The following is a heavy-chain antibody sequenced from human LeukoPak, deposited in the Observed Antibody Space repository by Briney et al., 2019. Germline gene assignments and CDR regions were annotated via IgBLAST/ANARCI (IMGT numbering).Heavy chain of an antibody. CDR1: GFTFNTYA. J-gene: IGHJ6*02. CDR2: ISSSGGST. D-gene: IGHD6-6*01. CDR3: AKDLYTGSWYYGMDV. Sequence: QPGESLRLSCAASGFTFNTYAMSWVRQAPGKGLEWVSAISSSGGSTFHADSVKGRFTISRDNSKNTLYLQMNSLKAEDTAVYYCAKDLYTGSWYYGMDVWGQGTTVTVSS. V-gene: IGHV3-23*01.